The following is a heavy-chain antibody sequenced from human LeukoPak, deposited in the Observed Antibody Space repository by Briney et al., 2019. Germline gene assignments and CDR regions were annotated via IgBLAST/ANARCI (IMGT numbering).Heavy chain of an antibody. D-gene: IGHD6-19*01. J-gene: IGHJ6*03. CDR2: IHHSGMT. CDR3: AREASSDPRLSSYFLDV. Sequence: PSETLSLTCSVSGDSISSHFWSWIRQPPGKGLEWIEYIHHSGMTNFNPSLKSRATLSVDTATNQFSLRLTSVTAADTAFYFCAREASSDPRLSSYFLDVRGDGTAVTVSS. V-gene: IGHV4-59*11. CDR1: GDSISSHF.